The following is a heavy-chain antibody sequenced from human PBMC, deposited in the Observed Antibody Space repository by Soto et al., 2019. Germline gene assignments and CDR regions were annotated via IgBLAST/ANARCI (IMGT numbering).Heavy chain of an antibody. V-gene: IGHV3-64*01. J-gene: IGHJ4*02. CDR3: VRRVSGNYDY. Sequence: EVLLAESGGGMVQPGGSLRLSCVASGFNFSSYDMHWVRQAPGKGLEYVSSISSNGGTTYYGNSVKGRFTISRDNSKNSLYLQMGSLRAEDMAVYYCVRRVSGNYDYWGQGTLVTVS. D-gene: IGHD1-7*01. CDR2: ISSNGGTT. CDR1: GFNFSSYD.